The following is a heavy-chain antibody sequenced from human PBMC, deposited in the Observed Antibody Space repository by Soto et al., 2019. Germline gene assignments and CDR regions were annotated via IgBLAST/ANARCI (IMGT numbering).Heavy chain of an antibody. J-gene: IGHJ6*03. CDR3: ARDPILGYCSSTSCYYMDV. D-gene: IGHD2-2*01. Sequence: GGSLRLSCAASGFTFSSYSMNWVRQAPGKGLEWVSSISSSSYIYYADSVKGRFTISRDNAKNSLYLQMNSLRAEDTAVYYCARDPILGYCSSTSCYYMDVWGKGTTVTVSS. V-gene: IGHV3-21*01. CDR2: ISSSSYI. CDR1: GFTFSSYS.